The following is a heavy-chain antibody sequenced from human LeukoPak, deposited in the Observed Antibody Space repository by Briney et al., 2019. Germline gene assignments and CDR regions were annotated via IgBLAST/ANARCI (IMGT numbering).Heavy chain of an antibody. CDR1: GLAFSSYS. V-gene: IGHV3-30*04. CDR3: ARDFTPEWLDIH. J-gene: IGHJ4*02. Sequence: GGSLRLSCVASGLAFSSYSMHWVRQAPGKGLEWVGVISYDGSDEYYTDSVKGRFTISRDNSKNTVYLQMNSLRADDTAVYYCARDFTPEWLDIHWGQGTLVTVSS. CDR2: ISYDGSDE. D-gene: IGHD3-3*01.